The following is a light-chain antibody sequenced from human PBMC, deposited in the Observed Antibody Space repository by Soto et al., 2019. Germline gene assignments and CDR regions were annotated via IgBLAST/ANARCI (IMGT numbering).Light chain of an antibody. CDR2: AAS. Sequence: DIKMTQSPSSLSASEGYRVTITCRASRSISGYLNWYQQKPGKAPKLLIYAASSLQSGVPSRFSGSGSGTDFTLTISSLQPEDFATYYCQQSYSTPPTFGQGTKVEIK. CDR1: RSISGY. CDR3: QQSYSTPPT. J-gene: IGKJ1*01. V-gene: IGKV1-39*01.